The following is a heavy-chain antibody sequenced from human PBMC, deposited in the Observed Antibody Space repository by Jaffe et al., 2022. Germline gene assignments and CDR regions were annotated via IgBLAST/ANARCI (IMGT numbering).Heavy chain of an antibody. CDR1: GGSISSGSYY. D-gene: IGHD6-13*01. CDR3: AREGYTKFFYMDV. V-gene: IGHV4-61*02. CDR2: IYTSGST. Sequence: QVQLQESGPGLVKPSQTLSLTCTVSGGSISSGSYYWSWIRQPAGKGLEWIGRIYTSGSTNYNPSLKSRVTISVDTSKNQFSLKLSSVTAADTAVYYCAREGYTKFFYMDVWGKGTTVTVSS. J-gene: IGHJ6*03.